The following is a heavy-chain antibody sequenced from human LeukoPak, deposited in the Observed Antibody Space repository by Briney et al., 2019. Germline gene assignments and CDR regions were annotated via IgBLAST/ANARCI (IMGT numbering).Heavy chain of an antibody. Sequence: GASVKVSCKASGYTFSNYGISRVRQAPGQGLEWMGWISAYNGNTRFAQKLQGRVTMTTDTSTTTVYMELRSLTSDDTAVYYCARDMVTFGGFIVHHYWGQGTLVTVSS. J-gene: IGHJ4*02. D-gene: IGHD3-16*02. CDR2: ISAYNGNT. CDR3: ARDMVTFGGFIVHHY. CDR1: GYTFSNYG. V-gene: IGHV1-18*01.